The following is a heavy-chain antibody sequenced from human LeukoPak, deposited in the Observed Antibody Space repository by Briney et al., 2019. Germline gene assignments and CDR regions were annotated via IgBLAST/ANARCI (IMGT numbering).Heavy chain of an antibody. CDR2: ISSSSSYI. V-gene: IGHV3-21*01. CDR3: ARDTYGSGSYYNAPLDY. CDR1: GFTFSSYS. D-gene: IGHD3-10*01. J-gene: IGHJ4*02. Sequence: PGGSLRLSCAASGFTFSSYSMNWVRQAPGKGLEWDSSISSSSSYIYYADSVKGRFTISRDNAKNPLYLQMNSLRAEDTAVYYCARDTYGSGSYYNAPLDYWGQGTLVTVSS.